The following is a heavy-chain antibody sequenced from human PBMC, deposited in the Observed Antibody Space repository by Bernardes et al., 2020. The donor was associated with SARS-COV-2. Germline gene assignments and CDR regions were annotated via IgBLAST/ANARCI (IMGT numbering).Heavy chain of an antibody. V-gene: IGHV3-30-3*01. D-gene: IGHD6-6*01. CDR1: GFTFSSYA. CDR2: ISYDGSNK. CDR3: ARGGSSYYYGMDV. J-gene: IGHJ6*02. Sequence: GGSLSLSCAASGFTFSSYAMHWVRQAPGKGLEWVAVISYDGSNKYYADSVKGRFTISRDNSKNTLYLQMNSLRAEDTAVYYCARGGSSYYYGMDVWGQGTTVTVSS.